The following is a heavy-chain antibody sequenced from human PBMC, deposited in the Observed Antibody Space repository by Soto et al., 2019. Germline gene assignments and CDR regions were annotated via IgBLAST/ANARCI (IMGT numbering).Heavy chain of an antibody. Sequence: ASVKVSCKASGYTFTSYDMHWVRQAPGQRLEWMGWINANNGNTKYAQKFQGRVTMTRDTSTSTAYMELSSLRSEDTAGYYCASGGVVVINSFDPWGQGTLVTVSS. J-gene: IGHJ5*02. CDR3: ASGGVVVINSFDP. D-gene: IGHD3-22*01. V-gene: IGHV1-3*01. CDR2: INANNGNT. CDR1: GYTFTSYD.